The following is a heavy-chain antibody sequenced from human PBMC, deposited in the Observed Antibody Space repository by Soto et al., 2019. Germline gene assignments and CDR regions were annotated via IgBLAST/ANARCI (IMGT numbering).Heavy chain of an antibody. CDR2: ISSSSSTI. J-gene: IGHJ4*02. D-gene: IGHD5-12*01. CDR3: ARDLHLYSGYDSSVDY. V-gene: IGHV3-48*01. CDR1: GFTFSSYS. Sequence: GGSLRLSCAASGFTFSSYSMNWVRQAPGKGLEWVSYISSSSSTIYYADSVKGRFTISRDNAKNSLYLQMNSLRAEDTAVYYCARDLHLYSGYDSSVDYWGQGTLVTVSS.